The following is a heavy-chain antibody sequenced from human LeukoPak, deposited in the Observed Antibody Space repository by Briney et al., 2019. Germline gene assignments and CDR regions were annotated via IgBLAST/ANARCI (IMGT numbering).Heavy chain of an antibody. CDR3: ARPAGRPDSNYYMDV. D-gene: IGHD6-6*01. V-gene: IGHV4-30-4*08. CDR2: IYYSGST. J-gene: IGHJ6*03. Sequence: SETLSLTRTVSGGSFSSGDYYWSWIRQPPGKGLEWVGYIYYSGSTYYNPALKSRVTISVDTSKNQFSLKLRSVTAADTAVYYCARPAGRPDSNYYMDVWGKGTTVTVSS. CDR1: GGSFSSGDYY.